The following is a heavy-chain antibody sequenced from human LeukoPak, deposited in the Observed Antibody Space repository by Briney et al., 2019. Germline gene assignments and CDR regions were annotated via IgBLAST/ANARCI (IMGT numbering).Heavy chain of an antibody. D-gene: IGHD1-1*01. CDR3: AHVGSCTAGTCVPGGY. J-gene: IGHJ4*02. CDR2: INRSGEKT. V-gene: IGHV3-23*01. CDR1: GFTFSSYA. Sequence: GGSLRLSCAASGFTFSSYAMSWVRQAPGKGLEWVSGINRSGEKTSYADSVKGRFTISRDNSRNTLYLQTNSLRAEDTAIYYCAHVGSCTAGTCVPGGYWGQGALVTVSS.